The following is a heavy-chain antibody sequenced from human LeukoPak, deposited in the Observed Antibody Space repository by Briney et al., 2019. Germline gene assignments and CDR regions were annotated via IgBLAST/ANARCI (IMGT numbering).Heavy chain of an antibody. CDR3: ARDYCSSTSCSRDY. J-gene: IGHJ4*02. D-gene: IGHD2-2*01. Sequence: ASVKVSCKASGGTFSSYAISWVRQAPGQGLEWMGGIIPIFGTANYAQKFQGRVTITTDESTSTAYMELSSLRSEDTAVYYCARDYCSSTSCSRDYWGQGTLVTVSS. V-gene: IGHV1-69*05. CDR2: IIPIFGTA. CDR1: GGTFSSYA.